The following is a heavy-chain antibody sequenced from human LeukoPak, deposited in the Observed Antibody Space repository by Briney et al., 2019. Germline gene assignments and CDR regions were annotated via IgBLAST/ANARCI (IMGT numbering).Heavy chain of an antibody. V-gene: IGHV3-48*03. Sequence: GGSLRLSCAASGFTFSSYEMNWVRQAPGKGLEWVSYISSSGSTICYADSVKGRLAISRDNAKNSLYLQMNSLRAEDTAVYYCARLSQCRTDCYDSRGYSAFDYWGQGTLVTVSS. J-gene: IGHJ4*02. CDR3: ARLSQCRTDCYDSRGYSAFDY. CDR1: GFTFSSYE. CDR2: ISSSGSTI. D-gene: IGHD3-22*01.